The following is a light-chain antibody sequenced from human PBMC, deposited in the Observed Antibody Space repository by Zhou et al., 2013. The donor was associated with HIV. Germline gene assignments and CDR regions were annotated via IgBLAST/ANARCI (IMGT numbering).Light chain of an antibody. CDR1: QSISSW. V-gene: IGKV1-39*01. CDR3: QQGYTTPPT. J-gene: IGKJ2*01. Sequence: DIQMTQSPSSLSAFVGDRVTITCRASQSISSWLAWYQQKPGKAPNLLIHGASNLQSGVPSRFSGTGSGTDFTLTITSLQPEDSATYYCQQGYTTPPTFGLGTKLEI. CDR2: GAS.